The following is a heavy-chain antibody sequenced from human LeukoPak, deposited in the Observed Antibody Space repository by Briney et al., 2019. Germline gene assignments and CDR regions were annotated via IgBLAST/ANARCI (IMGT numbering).Heavy chain of an antibody. V-gene: IGHV4-34*01. CDR1: GGSFSGYY. CDR3: ARGQGLGYYHDSSGYYYAY. D-gene: IGHD3-22*01. J-gene: IGHJ4*02. Sequence: SETLSLTCAVYGGSFSGYYWSWIRQPPGKGLEWIGEINHSGSTNYNPSLKSRVTISVDTSKNQFSLKLSSVTAADTAVYYCARGQGLGYYHDSSGYYYAYWGQGTLVTVSS. CDR2: INHSGST.